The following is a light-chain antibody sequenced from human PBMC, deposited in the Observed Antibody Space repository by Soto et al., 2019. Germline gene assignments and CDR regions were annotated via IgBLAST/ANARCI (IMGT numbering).Light chain of an antibody. CDR3: SSYSGSNDLV. CDR1: SSDVANYNY. J-gene: IGLJ3*02. V-gene: IGLV2-8*01. Sequence: QSALTQPPSASGSPGQSVTISCTGTSSDVANYNYVSWYQQHPGKAPKLMIFEVSERPSGVPHRFSGSKSGNTASLTVSGLQPEDEADYYCSSYSGSNDLVFGGGTKLTVL. CDR2: EVS.